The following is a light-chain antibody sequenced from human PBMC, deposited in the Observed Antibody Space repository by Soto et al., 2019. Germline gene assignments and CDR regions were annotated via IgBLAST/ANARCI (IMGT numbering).Light chain of an antibody. CDR2: DAF. CDR3: QQYNSYPKT. V-gene: IGKV1-5*01. CDR1: QSISSW. Sequence: DIQMTQSPSTLSASVGDRVTITCRASQSISSWLAWYQQKPGKAPKLLIYDAFTLESGVPSRFSGSGSGTEFTLTISSLQPDDLATYYCQQYNSYPKTFGQGTKVEIK. J-gene: IGKJ1*01.